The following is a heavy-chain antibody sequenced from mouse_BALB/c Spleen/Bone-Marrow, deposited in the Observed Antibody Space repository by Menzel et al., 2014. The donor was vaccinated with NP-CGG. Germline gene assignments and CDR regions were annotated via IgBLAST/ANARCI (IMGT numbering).Heavy chain of an antibody. CDR2: IWGDGST. CDR1: GFSLAGYG. V-gene: IGHV2-6-7*01. CDR3: ARDRYDGAMDY. D-gene: IGHD2-14*01. Sequence: QVQLQQSGPGLVAPSQSLSITCTVSGFSLAGYGVNWVRQPPGKGLEWLGMIWGDGSTDYNSALKSRLSISKDNSKSQVFLKMNSLQTDDTARYYCARDRYDGAMDYWGQGTSVTVSS. J-gene: IGHJ4*01.